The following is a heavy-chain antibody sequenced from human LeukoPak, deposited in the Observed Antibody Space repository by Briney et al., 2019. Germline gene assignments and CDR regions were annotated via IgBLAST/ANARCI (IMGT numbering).Heavy chain of an antibody. CDR2: IYHSGST. V-gene: IGHV4-4*02. D-gene: IGHD3-16*02. Sequence: SGTLSLTCAVSGGSISSSNWWSWVRPPPGKGLEWIGEIYHSGSTNYNPSLKSRVTISVDTSKNQFSLKLSSVTAADTAVYYCARHLYDYVWGSYRYTGRFDPWGQGTLVTVSS. CDR3: ARHLYDYVWGSYRYTGRFDP. CDR1: GGSISSSNW. J-gene: IGHJ5*02.